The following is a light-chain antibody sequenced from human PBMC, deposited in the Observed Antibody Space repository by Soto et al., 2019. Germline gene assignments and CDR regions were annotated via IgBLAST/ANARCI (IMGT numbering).Light chain of an antibody. J-gene: IGLJ3*02. CDR3: VLLCCGTWV. CDR1: TGAVTSDYY. Sequence: QTVVTQEPSLTVSPGGTVTLTCALTTGAVTSDYYPNWFQRKPGQALRTLIYRTNNKHSWTPARFSGSLLGGKAALTLSGVQPEDEADYYCVLLCCGTWVFGGGTKLTVL. V-gene: IGLV7-43*01. CDR2: RTN.